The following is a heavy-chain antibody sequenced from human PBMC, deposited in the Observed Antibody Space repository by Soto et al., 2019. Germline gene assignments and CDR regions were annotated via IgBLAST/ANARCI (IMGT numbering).Heavy chain of an antibody. CDR3: ARDYRRYGPFGY. CDR2: ISSSSSTI. CDR1: GFTFSSYG. Sequence: GGSLRLSCAASGFTFSSYGMNWVRQAPGKGLEWVSYISSSSSTIYHAHPVKARFTISRANAKNSLLLQMNSLRAEATAVYYCARDYRRYGPFGYWGQGTLVTVSS. J-gene: IGHJ4*02. D-gene: IGHD5-18*01. V-gene: IGHV3-48*01.